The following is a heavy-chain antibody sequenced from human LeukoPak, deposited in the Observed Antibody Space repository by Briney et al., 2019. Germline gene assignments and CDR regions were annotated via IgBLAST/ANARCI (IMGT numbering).Heavy chain of an antibody. CDR1: GGTFSSYA. J-gene: IGHJ6*03. CDR2: IIPIFGTA. Sequence: GASVKVSCKASGGTFSSYAISWVRQAPGQGLEWMGGIIPIFGTANYAQKFQGRVTITADESTSTAYMELSSLRSEDTAVYYCARDNTAMVGAVLHYRYYMDVWGKGITVTVSS. CDR3: ARDNTAMVGAVLHYRYYMDV. V-gene: IGHV1-69*13. D-gene: IGHD3-10*01.